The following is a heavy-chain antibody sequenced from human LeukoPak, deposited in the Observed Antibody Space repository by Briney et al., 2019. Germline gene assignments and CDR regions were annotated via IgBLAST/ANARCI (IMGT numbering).Heavy chain of an antibody. CDR1: GFTVSSNY. J-gene: IGHJ3*02. CDR2: ISSGGST. V-gene: IGHV3-53*01. CDR3: ARDSPPGRSSGWYGAFDI. D-gene: IGHD6-19*01. Sequence: GGSLRLSCAASGFTVSSNYMSWVSQAPGKGLEWVSVISSGGSTYYADSVKGRFTISRDNSKNTLYLQMNSLRAEDTAVYYCARDSPPGRSSGWYGAFDIWGQGTMVTVSS.